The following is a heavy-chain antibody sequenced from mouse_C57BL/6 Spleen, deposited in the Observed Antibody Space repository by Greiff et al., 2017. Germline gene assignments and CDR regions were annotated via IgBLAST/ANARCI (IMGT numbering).Heavy chain of an antibody. CDR1: GYTFTDYN. CDR3: ARPCSTYWYFDV. V-gene: IGHV1-22*01. CDR2: INPNNGGT. D-gene: IGHD1-1*01. Sequence: VQLQQSGPELVKPGASVKMSCKASGYTFTDYNMHWVKQSHGKSLEWIGYINPNNGGTSYNQKFKGKATLTGNKSSSTAYMELRSLTSEDSAVYYCARPCSTYWYFDVWGTGTTVTVSS. J-gene: IGHJ1*03.